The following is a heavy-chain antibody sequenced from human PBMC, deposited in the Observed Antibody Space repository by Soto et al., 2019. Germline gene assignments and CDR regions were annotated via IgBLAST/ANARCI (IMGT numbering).Heavy chain of an antibody. CDR3: ARGLRFLEWSKNWFDP. CDR2: ISAYNGNT. CDR1: GYTFTSYG. J-gene: IGHJ5*02. V-gene: IGHV1-18*04. D-gene: IGHD3-3*01. Sequence: EASVKVSCKASGYTFTSYGISWVRQAPGQGLEWMGWISAYNGNTNYAQKLQGRVTMTTDTSTSTAYMELRSLRSDDTAVYYCARGLRFLEWSKNWFDPWGQGTLVTVSS.